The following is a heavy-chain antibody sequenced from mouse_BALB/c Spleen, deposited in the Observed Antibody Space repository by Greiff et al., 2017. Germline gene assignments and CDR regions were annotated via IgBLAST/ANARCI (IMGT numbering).Heavy chain of an antibody. V-gene: IGHV5-6*02. J-gene: IGHJ4*01. D-gene: IGHD2-3*01. Sequence: DVMLVESGGDLVKPGGSLKLSCAASGFTFSSYGMSWVRQTPDKRLEWVATISSGGSYTYYPDSVKGRFTISRDNAKNTLYLQMSSLKSEDTAMYYCARQGDGYYYAMDYWGQGTSVTVSS. CDR1: GFTFSSYG. CDR3: ARQGDGYYYAMDY. CDR2: ISSGGSYT.